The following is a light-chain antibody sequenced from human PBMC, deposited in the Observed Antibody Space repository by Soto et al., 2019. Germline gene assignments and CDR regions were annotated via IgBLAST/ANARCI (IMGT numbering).Light chain of an antibody. J-gene: IGLJ1*01. Sequence: QSALTQPASVSGSPGQSITISCTGTNSDVGGYDYVSWYQQYPGKAPKVIIYEVRKRPSGISNRFSGSKSGNMASLTISGLQAVADADYYCSSYTDSATRVFGTGTKLTVL. CDR3: SSYTDSATRV. CDR2: EVR. V-gene: IGLV2-14*01. CDR1: NSDVGGYDY.